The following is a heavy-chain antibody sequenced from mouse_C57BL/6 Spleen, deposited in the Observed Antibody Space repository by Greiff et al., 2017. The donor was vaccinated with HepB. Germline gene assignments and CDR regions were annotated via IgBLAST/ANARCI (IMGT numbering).Heavy chain of an antibody. CDR3: ARAYYSNYGGFDY. CDR1: GFTFTDYY. J-gene: IGHJ2*01. D-gene: IGHD2-5*01. CDR2: IRNKANGYTT. Sequence: VQLKESGGGLVQPGGSLSLSCAASGFTFTDYYMSWVRQPPGKALEWLGFIRNKANGYTTEYSASVKGRFTISRDNSQSILYLQMNALRAEDSATYYCARAYYSNYGGFDYWGQGTTLTVSS. V-gene: IGHV7-3*01.